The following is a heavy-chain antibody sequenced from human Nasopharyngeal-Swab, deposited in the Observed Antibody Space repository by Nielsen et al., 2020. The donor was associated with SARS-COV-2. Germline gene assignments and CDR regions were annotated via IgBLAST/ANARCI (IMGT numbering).Heavy chain of an antibody. CDR3: ARDGLDYDFWSAYFMDV. CDR2: IKQDGSEL. J-gene: IGHJ6*02. CDR1: GFSFSSYS. Sequence: GGSLRLSCATSGFSFSSYSMTWVRQAPGKGLEWVANIKQDGSELYYVDSVKGRFTISRDNAKNSLYLQMNSLRAEDTAVYYCARDGLDYDFWSAYFMDVWGQGTTVTVSS. V-gene: IGHV3-7*01. D-gene: IGHD3-3*01.